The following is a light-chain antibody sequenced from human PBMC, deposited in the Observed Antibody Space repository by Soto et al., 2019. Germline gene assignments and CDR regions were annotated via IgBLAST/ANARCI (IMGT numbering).Light chain of an antibody. CDR1: SSDVVSYNR. J-gene: IGLJ2*01. V-gene: IGLV2-18*02. CDR3: SSYTSSSTGVV. CDR2: EVS. Sequence: QSALTQPPSVSGSPGQSVTISCTGTSSDVVSYNRVSWYQQPPGTAPKLMIYEVSNRPSGVPDRFSGSKSGNTASLTISGLQAEDEADYYCSSYTSSSTGVVFGGGTKLTVL.